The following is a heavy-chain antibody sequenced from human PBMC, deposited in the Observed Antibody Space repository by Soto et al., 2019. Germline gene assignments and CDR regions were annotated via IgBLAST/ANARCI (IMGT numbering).Heavy chain of an antibody. Sequence: SETLSLSCAVSGVSISSSNYYGVWIRQPPGEGLEWIGSIYYGGSTSYNPSLKSRVTISVDTSKNQFSLNLNSVTAADTAVYFCARRHKSSWSFDYWGQGTLVTVSS. CDR3: ARRHKSSWSFDY. V-gene: IGHV4-39*01. D-gene: IGHD6-13*01. J-gene: IGHJ4*02. CDR2: IYYGGST. CDR1: GVSISSSNYY.